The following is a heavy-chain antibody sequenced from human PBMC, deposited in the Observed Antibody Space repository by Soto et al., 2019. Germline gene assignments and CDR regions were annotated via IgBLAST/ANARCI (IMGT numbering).Heavy chain of an antibody. D-gene: IGHD3-22*01. J-gene: IGHJ4*02. Sequence: QVQLVESGGGLVKPGGSLRLSCAASGFTFSDYYMSWILQAPGKGLEWVSHISSRGSTIYYADSVKGRFTISRDNAKNSLHLQMNSLRAEDTAVYYCARGYYARSGYRKGIDYWGQGTLVTVSS. CDR3: ARGYYARSGYRKGIDY. V-gene: IGHV3-11*01. CDR2: ISSRGSTI. CDR1: GFTFSDYY.